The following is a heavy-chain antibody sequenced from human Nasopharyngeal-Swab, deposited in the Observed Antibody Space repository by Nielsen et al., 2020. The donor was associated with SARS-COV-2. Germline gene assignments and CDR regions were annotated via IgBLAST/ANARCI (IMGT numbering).Heavy chain of an antibody. CDR3: ARESGSGWYYFDY. CDR2: ISYDGSNK. D-gene: IGHD6-19*01. CDR1: GFTFSSYA. Sequence: GESLKISCAASGFTFSSYAMHWVRQAPGKGLEWVAVISYDGSNKYYADSVKGRFTISRDNSKNTLYLQMNSLRAEDTAVYYCARESGSGWYYFDYWGQGTLVTGSS. V-gene: IGHV3-30*04. J-gene: IGHJ4*02.